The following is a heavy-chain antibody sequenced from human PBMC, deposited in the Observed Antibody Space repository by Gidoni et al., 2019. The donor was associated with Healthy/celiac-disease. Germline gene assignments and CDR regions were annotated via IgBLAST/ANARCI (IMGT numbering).Heavy chain of an antibody. CDR2: IYYSGST. Sequence: QLQLQESGPGLVKPSETLSLTCTVSGGSISSSSYYWGWIRQPPGKGLEWIGSIYYSGSTYYNPSLKSRVTISVDTSKNQFSLKLSSVTAADTAVYYCASFLYYYGMDVWGQGTTVTVSS. J-gene: IGHJ6*02. V-gene: IGHV4-39*01. CDR3: ASFLYYYGMDV. CDR1: GGSISSSSYY.